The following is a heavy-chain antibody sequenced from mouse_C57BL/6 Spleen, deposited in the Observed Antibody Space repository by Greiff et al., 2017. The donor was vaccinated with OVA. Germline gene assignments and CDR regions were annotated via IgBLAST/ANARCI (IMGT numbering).Heavy chain of an antibody. J-gene: IGHJ2*01. D-gene: IGHD2-3*01. Sequence: EVMLVESGGGLVQPGGSLSLSCAASGFTFTDYYMSWVRQPPGKALEWLGFIRNKANGYTTEYSASVKGRFTISRDNSQSILYLQMNALRAEDSATYYCARRDGYLDYWGQGTTLTVSS. CDR2: IRNKANGYTT. V-gene: IGHV7-3*01. CDR3: ARRDGYLDY. CDR1: GFTFTDYY.